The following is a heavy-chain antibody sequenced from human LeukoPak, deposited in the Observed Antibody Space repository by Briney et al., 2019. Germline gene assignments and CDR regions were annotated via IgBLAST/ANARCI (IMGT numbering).Heavy chain of an antibody. CDR1: GYTFTSYD. CDR2: MNPNSGNT. J-gene: IGHJ6*02. D-gene: IGHD3-10*01. V-gene: IGHV1-8*01. CDR3: ARGTQFGYYYGMDV. Sequence: GASVKVSCKASGYTFTSYDINWVRQATGQGLEWMGWMNPNSGNTGYAQKFQGKVTMTRNTSISTAYMELSSLRSEDTAVYYCARGTQFGYYYGMDVWGQGTTVTVSS.